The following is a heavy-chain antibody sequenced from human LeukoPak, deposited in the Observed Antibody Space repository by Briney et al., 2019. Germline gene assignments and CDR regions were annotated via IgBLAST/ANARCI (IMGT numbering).Heavy chain of an antibody. CDR1: GFTFSNYN. V-gene: IGHV3-21*01. CDR3: AISYCDTSGPFDY. D-gene: IGHD3-22*01. CDR2: ISRSRTYI. Sequence: PGGSLRLSCAASGFTFSNYNMNWVRQAPGKGLEWVSSISRSRTYIYYADSVKGRFTISRDNAKNSLYLQMNSLRAEDTAVYYCAISYCDTSGPFDYWGQGTLVTVSS. J-gene: IGHJ4*02.